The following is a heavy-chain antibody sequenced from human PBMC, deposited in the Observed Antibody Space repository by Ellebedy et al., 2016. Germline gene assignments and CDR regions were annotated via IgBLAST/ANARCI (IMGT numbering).Heavy chain of an antibody. V-gene: IGHV3-9*01. Sequence: SLKISXAASGFTFDDYVMHWVRQAPGKGLEWVSGISWNSGSIGYADSVKGRFTISRDNAKNSLYLQMNSLRAEDTALYYCAKGIWSSSTSPMDVWGKGTTVTVSS. CDR1: GFTFDDYV. CDR3: AKGIWSSSTSPMDV. CDR2: ISWNSGSI. J-gene: IGHJ6*03. D-gene: IGHD2-2*01.